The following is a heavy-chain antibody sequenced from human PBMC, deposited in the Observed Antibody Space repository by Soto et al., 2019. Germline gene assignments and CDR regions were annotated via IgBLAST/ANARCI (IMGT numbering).Heavy chain of an antibody. J-gene: IGHJ5*02. D-gene: IGHD6-13*01. V-gene: IGHV4-34*01. CDR2: INHSGST. CDR1: GGSFSGYY. Sequence: SETLSLTCAVYGGSFSGYYWSWIRQPPGKGLEWIGEINHSGSTNYNPSLKSRVTISVDTSKNQFSLKLSSVTAADTAVYYCARGQQVFIAAAGTTLNWFDPWGQGTLVTVSS. CDR3: ARGQQVFIAAAGTTLNWFDP.